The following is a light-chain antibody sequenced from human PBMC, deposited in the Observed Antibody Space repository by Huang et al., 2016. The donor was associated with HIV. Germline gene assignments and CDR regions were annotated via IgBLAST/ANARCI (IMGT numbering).Light chain of an antibody. CDR3: QQAKSYPLT. J-gene: IGKJ4*01. CDR1: QPINTW. Sequence: DIQMTQSPSSVSASAGDRVTITCRASQPINTWLAWYQQKPGNAPKLLIYAASSLQSGVPSRFSGSGSGTDFTLTISSLQPEDFAFYYCQQAKSYPLTFGGGTKVEIK. CDR2: AAS. V-gene: IGKV1-12*01.